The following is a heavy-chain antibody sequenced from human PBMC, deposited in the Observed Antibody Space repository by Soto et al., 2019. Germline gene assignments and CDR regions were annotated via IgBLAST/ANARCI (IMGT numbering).Heavy chain of an antibody. V-gene: IGHV1-69*01. CDR2: IIPIFGTA. CDR3: ARAEYSSSSGTYYYYSMDV. J-gene: IGHJ6*02. Sequence: QVQLVQSGAEVQKPGSSVKVSCKASGGTFSSYAISWVRQAPGQGLEWMGGIIPIFGTANYAQKFKGRVTITEDESTSKAYMELSSLRSEDTDVYYCARAEYSSSSGTYYYYSMDVWGQGTTVTVSS. CDR1: GGTFSSYA. D-gene: IGHD6-6*01.